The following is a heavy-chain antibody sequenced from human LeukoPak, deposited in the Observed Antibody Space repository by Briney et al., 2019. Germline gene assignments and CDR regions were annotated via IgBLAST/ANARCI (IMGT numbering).Heavy chain of an antibody. Sequence: GGSLRLSCAASGFTFSSYGMHWVRQAPGKGLEWVAFIRYDGSNKYYADSVKGRFTISRDNSKNTLYLQMNSLRAEDTAVYYCAKGVYYYDSSGSTYFQHWGQGTLVTVSS. J-gene: IGHJ1*01. D-gene: IGHD3-22*01. CDR1: GFTFSSYG. CDR3: AKGVYYYDSSGSTYFQH. CDR2: IRYDGSNK. V-gene: IGHV3-30*02.